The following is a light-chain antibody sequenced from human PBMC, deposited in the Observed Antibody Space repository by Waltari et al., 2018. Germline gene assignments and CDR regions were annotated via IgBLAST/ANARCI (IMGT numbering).Light chain of an antibody. J-gene: IGLJ2*01. V-gene: IGLV2-8*01. CDR2: EVN. CDR1: SSDIITYNF. Sequence: QSALTQPPSASGSPGQSVTISCTGTSSDIITYNFVSCYQHHPGKAPKLMIYEVNRRPSGVPDRFSGSMSGNTASLTVSGLQAEDEADYYCSANIGRNNHVIFGGGTKLTVL. CDR3: SANIGRNNHVI.